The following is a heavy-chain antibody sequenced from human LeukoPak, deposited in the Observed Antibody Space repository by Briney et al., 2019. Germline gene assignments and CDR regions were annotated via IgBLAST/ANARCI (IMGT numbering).Heavy chain of an antibody. D-gene: IGHD6-13*01. Sequence: SETLSLTCAVYGGSFSGYYWSWIRQPPGKGLEWIGEINHSGSTNYNPSLKSRVTISVDTSKNQFSLKLSSVTAADTAVHYCARGILVRGDYYYGMDVWGQGTTVTVSS. V-gene: IGHV4-34*01. J-gene: IGHJ6*02. CDR2: INHSGST. CDR3: ARGILVRGDYYYGMDV. CDR1: GGSFSGYY.